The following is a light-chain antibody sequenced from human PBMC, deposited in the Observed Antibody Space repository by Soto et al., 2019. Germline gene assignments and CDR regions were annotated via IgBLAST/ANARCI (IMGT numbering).Light chain of an antibody. CDR2: DVS. J-gene: IGLJ1*01. CDR1: STDVGGYNY. Sequence: QSALTQPRSVSGAPGQSVTISCTGTSTDVGGYNYVSWYQQNPGKVPKLMLYDVSKRPSGVPDRFSGSKSGNTASLTISGLQAEDKADYYCCSYAGRDTLYVFGSGTKVTVL. V-gene: IGLV2-11*01. CDR3: CSYAGRDTLYV.